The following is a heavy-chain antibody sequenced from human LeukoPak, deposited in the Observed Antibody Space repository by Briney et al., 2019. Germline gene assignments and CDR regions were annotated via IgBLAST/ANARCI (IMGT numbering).Heavy chain of an antibody. Sequence: ASVKVSCKASGYTVASYYMHWVRQAPGKGLEWMGGFDPEDGETIYAQKFQGRVTMTEDTSTDTAYMELSSLRSEDTAVYYCATDLRYYDSSGYYWWGQGTLVTVSS. CDR3: ATDLRYYDSSGYYW. D-gene: IGHD3-22*01. CDR2: FDPEDGET. V-gene: IGHV1-24*01. J-gene: IGHJ4*02. CDR1: GYTVASYY.